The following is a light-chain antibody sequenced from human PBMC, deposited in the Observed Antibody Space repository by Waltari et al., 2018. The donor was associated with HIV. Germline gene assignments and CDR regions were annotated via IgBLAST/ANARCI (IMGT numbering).Light chain of an antibody. Sequence: NFMLTQPHSVSESPGKTVSISCTRSSGSIASSYVQWYQQRPGSSPTAVIFEDNQRPSGVPERFSGSIDSSSNSASLTISGLKTEDEADYYRLSYATATPVVFGGGTRLTVL. CDR3: LSYATATPVV. J-gene: IGLJ2*01. V-gene: IGLV6-57*01. CDR2: EDN. CDR1: SGSIASSY.